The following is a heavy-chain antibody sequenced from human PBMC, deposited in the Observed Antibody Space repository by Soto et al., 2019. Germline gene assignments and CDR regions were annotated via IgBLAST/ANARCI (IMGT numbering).Heavy chain of an antibody. CDR2: IFHNGAT. D-gene: IGHD5-12*01. CDR3: ARLPATAYYFDY. CDR1: GDSIRTYY. J-gene: IGHJ4*01. V-gene: IGHV4-59*08. Sequence: ASETLSLTCTVSGDSIRTYYWSWIRQPPGKGLEWIGYIFHNGATNYNPSLKSRVSISIDTSKNQFSLKLSSVTAADTAMYYCARLPATAYYFDYWAHGTLVTVSS.